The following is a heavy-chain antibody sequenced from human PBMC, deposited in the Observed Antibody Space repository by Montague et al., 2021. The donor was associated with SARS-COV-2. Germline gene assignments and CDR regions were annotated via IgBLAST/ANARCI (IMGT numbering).Heavy chain of an antibody. D-gene: IGHD3-3*01. Sequence: SETLSLTCTVSGGSISSPDYYWGWIRQSPGKGLEWIGEINHSGSTNYNPSLKSRVTISVDTSKNQFSLKLNSVSAADMAVYYCARGQVTIFGVLIVLPAAGALDIWGQGTMVTVSS. CDR1: GGSISSPDYY. J-gene: IGHJ3*02. CDR3: ARGQVTIFGVLIVLPAAGALDI. V-gene: IGHV4-39*07. CDR2: INHSGST.